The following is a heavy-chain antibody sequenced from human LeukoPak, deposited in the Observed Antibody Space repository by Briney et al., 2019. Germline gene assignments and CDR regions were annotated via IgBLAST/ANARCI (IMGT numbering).Heavy chain of an antibody. J-gene: IGHJ4*02. CDR1: GGSISTYY. D-gene: IGHD3-10*01. V-gene: IGHV4-59*12. CDR3: ARTNYYGSGSYYSD. Sequence: PSETLSLTCTVSGGSISTYYWSWIRQPPGKGLEWIGYIYYSGTTNYNPSLKSRVSMSVDTSKNQFSLKLSSVTAADTAVYYCARTNYYGSGSYYSDWGQGTLVTVSS. CDR2: IYYSGTT.